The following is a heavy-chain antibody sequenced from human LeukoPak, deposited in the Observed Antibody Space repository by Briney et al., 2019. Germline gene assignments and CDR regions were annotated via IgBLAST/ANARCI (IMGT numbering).Heavy chain of an antibody. CDR2: INHSGST. V-gene: IGHV4-34*01. D-gene: IGHD3-22*01. Sequence: SETLSLTCAVYGGSFSGYYWSWIRQPPGKGLEWIGEINHSGSTNYNPSLKSRVTISVDTSKNQFSLKLSSVTAADTAVYYCARDPPDHYDSSGYPSMGTNYWGQGTLVTVSS. J-gene: IGHJ4*02. CDR1: GGSFSGYY. CDR3: ARDPPDHYDSSGYPSMGTNY.